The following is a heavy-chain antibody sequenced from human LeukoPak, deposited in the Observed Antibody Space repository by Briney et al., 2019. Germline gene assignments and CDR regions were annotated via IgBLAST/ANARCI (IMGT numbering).Heavy chain of an antibody. Sequence: GGSLRLSCAASGFTFSSNAMHWVRQAPGKGPEWVAAISHDGINKYYADSVKGRFTISRDNSKNTLYVQMNSLRAEDTAVYYCAKDNYYDSSAFVDYWGQGTLVTVSS. J-gene: IGHJ4*02. D-gene: IGHD3-22*01. CDR1: GFTFSSNA. V-gene: IGHV3-30*18. CDR2: ISHDGINK. CDR3: AKDNYYDSSAFVDY.